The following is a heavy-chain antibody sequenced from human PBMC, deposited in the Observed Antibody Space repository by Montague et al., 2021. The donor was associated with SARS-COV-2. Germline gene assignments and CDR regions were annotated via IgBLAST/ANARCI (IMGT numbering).Heavy chain of an antibody. V-gene: IGHV2-5*02. J-gene: IGHJ2*01. CDR1: GFSLGTSGVG. CDR2: IYWDDDK. D-gene: IGHD2-15*01. Sequence: PALVKPTQTLTLTRTFSGFSLGTSGVGVGWIRQPPGKALEWLALIYWDDDKRYSPSLKSRLTITKDTSKNQVVLTMTNMDPVDTATYYCAHVGMACSGGSCYPKIKDWYFDLWGRGTLVTVSS. CDR3: AHVGMACSGGSCYPKIKDWYFDL.